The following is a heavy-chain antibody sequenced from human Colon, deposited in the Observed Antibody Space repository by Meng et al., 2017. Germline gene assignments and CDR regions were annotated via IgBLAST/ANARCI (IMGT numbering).Heavy chain of an antibody. V-gene: IGHV3-7*01. D-gene: IGHD4-17*01. J-gene: IGHJ4*02. Sequence: GESLKISCAASGFTFSSYEMNWVRQAPGKGLEWVANINKDGSEIYYMDSVKGRFTISRDNAKNSVYLQMNSLRVEDTAVYYCARPHYGLLGYWGQGTLVTVSS. CDR2: INKDGSEI. CDR3: ARPHYGLLGY. CDR1: GFTFSSYE.